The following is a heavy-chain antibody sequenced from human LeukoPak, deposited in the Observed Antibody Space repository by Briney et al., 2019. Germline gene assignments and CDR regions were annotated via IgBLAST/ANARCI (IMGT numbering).Heavy chain of an antibody. J-gene: IGHJ6*03. Sequence: GGSLRLSCAASGFTFSSYGMHWVRQAPGKGLEWVAFIRYDGSNKYYADSVKGRFTISRDNSKNTLYLQMNSLRAEDTAVYYCAREGTLVVPAAIIYYYYYMDVWGKGTTVTVSS. CDR2: IRYDGSNK. D-gene: IGHD2-2*01. V-gene: IGHV3-30*02. CDR3: AREGTLVVPAAIIYYYYYMDV. CDR1: GFTFSSYG.